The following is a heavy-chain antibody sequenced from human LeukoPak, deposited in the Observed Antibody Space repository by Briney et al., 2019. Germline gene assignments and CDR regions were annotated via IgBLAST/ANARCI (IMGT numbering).Heavy chain of an antibody. CDR1: GFTFSSYW. CDR3: VREHSSSSGCAFDI. Sequence: GGSLRLSCAASGFTFSSYWMHWVRQAPGKGLVWVSRISTDGSSTNSADSVKGRFTISRDNAKNMLYLQMNSLRAEDTAVYYCVREHSSSSGCAFDIWGQGAMVTVS. D-gene: IGHD6-6*01. V-gene: IGHV3-74*01. CDR2: ISTDGSST. J-gene: IGHJ3*02.